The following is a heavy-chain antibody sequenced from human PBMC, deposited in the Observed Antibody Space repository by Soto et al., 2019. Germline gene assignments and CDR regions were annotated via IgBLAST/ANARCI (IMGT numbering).Heavy chain of an antibody. J-gene: IGHJ4*02. V-gene: IGHV4-39*02. CDR1: GGSFTSSGFY. D-gene: IGHD3-3*02. Sequence: SETLSLTCTVSGGSFTSSGFYWVWIRQPPGKGLEWIGSIYYSGSSYYNPSLKSRVTISVDTSKNQLSLNPSSVTAAAPAIYYCARDAQRHFNYWGRGTPVTISA. CDR3: ARDAQRHFNY. CDR2: IYYSGSS.